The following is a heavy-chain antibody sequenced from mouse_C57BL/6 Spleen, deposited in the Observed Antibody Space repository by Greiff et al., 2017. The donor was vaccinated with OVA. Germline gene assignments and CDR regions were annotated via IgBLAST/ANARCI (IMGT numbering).Heavy chain of an antibody. D-gene: IGHD2-5*01. CDR3: ARWSYSNYVDYYAMDY. V-gene: IGHV1-64*01. CDR1: GYTFTSYW. Sequence: QVQLQQPGAELVKPGASVKLSCKASGYTFTSYWMHWVKQRPGQGLEWIGMIHPNSGSTNYNEKFKSKATLTVDKSSSTAYMQLSSLTSEDSAVYYCARWSYSNYVDYYAMDYWGQGTSDTVSS. CDR2: IHPNSGST. J-gene: IGHJ4*01.